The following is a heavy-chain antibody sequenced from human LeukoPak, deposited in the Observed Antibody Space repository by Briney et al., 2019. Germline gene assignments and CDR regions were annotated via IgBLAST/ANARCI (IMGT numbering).Heavy chain of an antibody. J-gene: IGHJ5*02. V-gene: IGHV4-39*02. Sequence: SETLSLTCTVSAGSISSSSYYWGWIRQPPGKGLEWIGSIYYSGSTYYNPSLKSRVTISVDTSKNQFSLKLSSVTAADTAVYYCARDHLANLASRLFDPWGQGTLVTVSS. CDR1: AGSISSSSYY. CDR2: IYYSGST. CDR3: ARDHLANLASRLFDP. D-gene: IGHD3-3*01.